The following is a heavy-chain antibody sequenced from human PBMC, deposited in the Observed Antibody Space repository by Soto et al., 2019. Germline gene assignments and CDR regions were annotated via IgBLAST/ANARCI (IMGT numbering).Heavy chain of an antibody. J-gene: IGHJ4*02. V-gene: IGHV3-7*01. CDR1: GFTFSSYW. CDR2: IKQDGSEK. Sequence: GGSLRLSCAASGFTFSSYWMSWVRQAPGKGLEWVANIKQDGSEKYYVDSVKGRFTISRDNAKNSLYLQMNSLRAEDTAVYYCASWGYSGSYYYFDYWGQGTLVTVSS. D-gene: IGHD5-12*01. CDR3: ASWGYSGSYYYFDY.